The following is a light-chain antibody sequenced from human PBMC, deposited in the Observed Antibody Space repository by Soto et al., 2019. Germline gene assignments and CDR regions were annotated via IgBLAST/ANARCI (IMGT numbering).Light chain of an antibody. J-gene: IGKJ4*02. V-gene: IGKV1-5*03. CDR1: QSISSW. CDR3: QQYDSYPLT. Sequence: DIQMTQSPSTLSASVGDRVTITCRASQSISSWLAWYQKKPGNAPNLLIYKTSSLESGVPSRFSGSGSGTEFPLTVNRLQPDAFATYYCQQYDSYPLTFGGGTKVEIK. CDR2: KTS.